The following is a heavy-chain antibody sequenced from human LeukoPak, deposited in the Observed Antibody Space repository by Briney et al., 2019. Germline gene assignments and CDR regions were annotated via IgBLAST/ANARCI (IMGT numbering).Heavy chain of an antibody. D-gene: IGHD3-22*01. CDR1: GFTFGSYA. J-gene: IGHJ4*02. CDR2: ISSNGGST. CDR3: ARWGSVWDYYDSSDYYFDY. V-gene: IGHV3-64*01. Sequence: PGGSLRLSCAASGFTFGSYAMHWVRQAPGKGLKYVSAISSNGGSTYYANSVKGRFTISRDNSKNTLYLQMGSLRAEDMAVYYCARWGSVWDYYDSSDYYFDYWGQGTLVTVSS.